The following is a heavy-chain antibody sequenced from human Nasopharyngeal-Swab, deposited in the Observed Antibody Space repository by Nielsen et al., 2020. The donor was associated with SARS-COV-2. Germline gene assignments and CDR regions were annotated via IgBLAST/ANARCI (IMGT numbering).Heavy chain of an antibody. CDR2: IDAGGANT. D-gene: IGHD5-18*01. Sequence: GGSLRLSCAASGFTFSTYAMTWVRQAPGKGLEWVSTIDAGGANTFYADSVEGRFIISRDNSKNTVYLQIKSLGVEDAAVYYCATWMTAHFDYWGQGTLVT. CDR1: GFTFSTYA. J-gene: IGHJ4*02. V-gene: IGHV3-23*01. CDR3: ATWMTAHFDY.